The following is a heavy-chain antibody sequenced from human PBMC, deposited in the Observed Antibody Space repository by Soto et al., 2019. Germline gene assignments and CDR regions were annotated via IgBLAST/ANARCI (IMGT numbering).Heavy chain of an antibody. J-gene: IGHJ6*02. Sequence: GGSLILDCDISGFIFSMYSMSWVRQTPGKGLEWVAKIPQDGVDGHYADAVKGRFTISRDNGKNSLYLQMNNLRAEDTAVYYCARDHLINGSDVWGRGATVTVSS. V-gene: IGHV3-7*03. CDR3: ARDHLINGSDV. CDR1: GFIFSMYS. CDR2: IPQDGVDG. D-gene: IGHD3-22*01.